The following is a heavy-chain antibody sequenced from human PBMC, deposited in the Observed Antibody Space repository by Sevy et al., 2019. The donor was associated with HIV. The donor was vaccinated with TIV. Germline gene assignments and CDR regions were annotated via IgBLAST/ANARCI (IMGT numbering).Heavy chain of an antibody. CDR1: GVSIINNNYF. CDR2: IYYTGST. J-gene: IGHJ6*02. D-gene: IGHD3-10*01. V-gene: IGHV4-39*01. Sequence: SGTLSLTCTVSGVSIINNNYFWGWIRQPPGKGLEWIGAIYYTGSTYYNSSLNSRITISIDTSRGQFSLDLSSVTAADTAVYYCARHFGGGGKRGLDVWGQGTTVTVSS. CDR3: ARHFGGGGKRGLDV.